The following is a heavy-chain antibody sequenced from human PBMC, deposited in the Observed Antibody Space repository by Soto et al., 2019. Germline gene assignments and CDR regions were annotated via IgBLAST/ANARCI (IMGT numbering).Heavy chain of an antibody. Sequence: QLQLQESGPGLVKPSETLSLTCTVSGGSISSSSYYWGWIRQPPGKGLEWIGSIYYSGSTYYNPSLKSRVTISVDTSKNQFSLKLSSVTAADTAVYYCARQRPRKVAVAGTVGWFDPWGQGTLVTVSS. J-gene: IGHJ5*02. CDR2: IYYSGST. CDR1: GGSISSSSYY. CDR3: ARQRPRKVAVAGTVGWFDP. V-gene: IGHV4-39*01. D-gene: IGHD6-19*01.